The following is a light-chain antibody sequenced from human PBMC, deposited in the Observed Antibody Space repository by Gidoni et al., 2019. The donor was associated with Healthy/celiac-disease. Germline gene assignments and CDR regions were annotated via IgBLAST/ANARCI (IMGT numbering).Light chain of an antibody. CDR2: DVS. V-gene: IGLV2-11*01. J-gene: IGLJ1*01. Sequence: QSALPQPRSVSGSPGQSVTISCTGTSSDVGGYNYVSWYQQHPGKAPKLMIYDVSKRPSGVPDRFSGSKSGNTASLTISGLQAEDEADYYCCSYAGSYKVFGTGTKVTVL. CDR1: SSDVGGYNY. CDR3: CSYAGSYKV.